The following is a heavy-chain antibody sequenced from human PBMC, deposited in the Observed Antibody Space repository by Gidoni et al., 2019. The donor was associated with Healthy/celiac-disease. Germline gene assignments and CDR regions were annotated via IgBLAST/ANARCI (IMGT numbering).Heavy chain of an antibody. V-gene: IGHV3-30*18. D-gene: IGHD3-16*01. CDR1: GFTFSSYG. CDR3: AKRPEYYDYIWHADY. Sequence: QVQLVESGGGVVQPGRSLRLSCAASGFTFSSYGMHRVRQAPGKGLEWVAVISYDGSNKYYADSVKGRFTISRDNSKNTLYLQMNSLRAEDTAVYYCAKRPEYYDYIWHADYWGQGTLVIVSS. J-gene: IGHJ4*02. CDR2: ISYDGSNK.